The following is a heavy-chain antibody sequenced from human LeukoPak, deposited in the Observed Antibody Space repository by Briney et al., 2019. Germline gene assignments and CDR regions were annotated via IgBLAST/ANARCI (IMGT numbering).Heavy chain of an antibody. V-gene: IGHV3-7*01. Sequence: GGSLRLSCAASGFTFSSYWMSWVRQAPGKGLEWVANIKQDGSEKYYVDSVKGRFTISRDNAKNSLYLQMNSLRAEDAAVYYCARDRGCCSSTSCLNWFDPWGQGTLVTVSS. CDR1: GFTFSSYW. J-gene: IGHJ5*02. CDR3: ARDRGCCSSTSCLNWFDP. D-gene: IGHD2-2*01. CDR2: IKQDGSEK.